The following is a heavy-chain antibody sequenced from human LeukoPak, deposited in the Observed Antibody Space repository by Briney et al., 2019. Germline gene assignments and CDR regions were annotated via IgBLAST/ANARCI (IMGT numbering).Heavy chain of an antibody. Sequence: ASVKVSCKASGYTFTSYGISWVRQAPGQGLEWMGWISAYNGNTNYAQKLQGRVTMTTDTSTSTAYMELRSLRSDDTAVYYCASFHTIYGAYAGWGQGTLVTASS. V-gene: IGHV1-18*01. D-gene: IGHD4-17*01. J-gene: IGHJ4*02. CDR2: ISAYNGNT. CDR1: GYTFTSYG. CDR3: ASFHTIYGAYAG.